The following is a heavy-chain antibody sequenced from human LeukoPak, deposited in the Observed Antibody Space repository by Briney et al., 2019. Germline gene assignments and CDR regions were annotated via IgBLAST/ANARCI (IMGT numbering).Heavy chain of an antibody. J-gene: IGHJ4*02. V-gene: IGHV3-48*01. CDR2: ISSSSSTI. D-gene: IGHD1-26*01. CDR3: AFSGSYGVY. Sequence: PGGSLRLSCVASGFMFSDYNMNWVRQAAGKGLGWVSYISSSSSTIYYADSVKGRFTISRDNAKKSVYLQMNSLRAEDTAVFYCAFSGSYGVYWGQGTLVTVSS. CDR1: GFMFSDYN.